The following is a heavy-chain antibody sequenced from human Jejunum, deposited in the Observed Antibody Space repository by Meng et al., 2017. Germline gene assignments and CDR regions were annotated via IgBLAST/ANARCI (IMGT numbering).Heavy chain of an antibody. J-gene: IGHJ4*02. CDR1: GFSLSTSGVA. CDR2: IYGDDDK. D-gene: IGHD2-2*01. V-gene: IGHV2-5*02. CDR3: AHRQNSCFDY. Sequence: QITSKASGPTLVKPTQTLTLTCTFSGFSLSTSGVAVGWIRQPPGKALEWLALIYGDDDKRYSPSLKSRLTITKDTSKNQVVLTMTNVDPVDTATYYCAHRQNSCFDYWGQGALVTVSS.